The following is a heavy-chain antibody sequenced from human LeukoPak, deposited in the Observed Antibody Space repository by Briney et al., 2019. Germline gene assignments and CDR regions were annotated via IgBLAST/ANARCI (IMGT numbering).Heavy chain of an antibody. CDR3: AKDLAYSRGWYREYYFDY. CDR2: ISGSGGST. J-gene: IGHJ4*02. V-gene: IGHV3-23*01. CDR1: GFTFSSYA. Sequence: SGGSLRLSCAASGFTFSSYAMSWVRQAPGKGLEWVSAISGSGGSTYYADSVKGRFTISRDNSKNTLYLQMNSLRAEDTAVYYCAKDLAYSRGWYREYYFDYWGQGTLVTVSS. D-gene: IGHD6-19*01.